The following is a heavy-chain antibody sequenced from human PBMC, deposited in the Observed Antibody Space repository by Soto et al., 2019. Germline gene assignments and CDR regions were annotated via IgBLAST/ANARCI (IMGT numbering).Heavy chain of an antibody. D-gene: IGHD2-2*01. V-gene: IGHV4-31*03. J-gene: IGHJ5*02. CDR1: GGSIISGGYY. Sequence: PSETLSLTCTVSGGSIISGGYYWSWIRQHPGKGLEWIGYIYYSGSTYYNPSLKSRVTISVDTSKNQFSLKLSSVTAADTAVYYCARGLPLHGAVPAAMKEYSSDNWFDPWGQGTLVTVSS. CDR3: ARGLPLHGAVPAAMKEYSSDNWFDP. CDR2: IYYSGST.